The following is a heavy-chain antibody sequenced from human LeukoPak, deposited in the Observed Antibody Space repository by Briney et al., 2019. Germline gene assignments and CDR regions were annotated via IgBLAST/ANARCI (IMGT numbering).Heavy chain of an antibody. J-gene: IGHJ5*02. CDR3: ATGMAGHNWFDP. V-gene: IGHV3-74*01. CDR2: INSDGSST. CDR1: GFMFSSYW. Sequence: GGSLRLSCAASGFMFSSYWMHWVRQAPGKGLVWVSRINSDGSSTSYVDSVKGRFTISRDNAKNTLYLQMNSLRAEDTAVYYCATGMAGHNWFDPWGQGTLVTVSS. D-gene: IGHD2-8*01.